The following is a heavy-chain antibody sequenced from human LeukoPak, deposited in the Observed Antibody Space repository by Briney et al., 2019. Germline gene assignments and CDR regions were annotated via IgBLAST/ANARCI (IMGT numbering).Heavy chain of an antibody. CDR3: ARGNYDSSGYYYGFDY. V-gene: IGHV4-59*12. J-gene: IGHJ4*02. Sequence: PSETLSLTCSVSGASISSYYWSWIRQPPGKGLEWIAYIYYSGSTNYNPSLKSRVTISVDTSKNQFSLKLSSVTAADTAVYYCARGNYDSSGYYYGFDYWGQGTLVTVSS. D-gene: IGHD3-22*01. CDR1: GASISSYY. CDR2: IYYSGST.